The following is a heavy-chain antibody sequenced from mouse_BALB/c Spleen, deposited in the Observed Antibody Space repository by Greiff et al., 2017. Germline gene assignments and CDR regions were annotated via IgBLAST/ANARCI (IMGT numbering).Heavy chain of an antibody. Sequence: VQLKQSGPELVKPGASVKISCKASGYTFTDYNMHWVKQSHGKSLEWIGYIYPYNGGTGYNQKFKSKATLTVDNSSSTAYMELRSLTSEDSAVYYCAKEGGCLRRRDAMDYWGQGTSVTVSS. V-gene: IGHV1S29*02. CDR3: AKEGGCLRRRDAMDY. CDR1: GYTFTDYN. D-gene: IGHD2-2*01. CDR2: IYPYNGGT. J-gene: IGHJ4*01.